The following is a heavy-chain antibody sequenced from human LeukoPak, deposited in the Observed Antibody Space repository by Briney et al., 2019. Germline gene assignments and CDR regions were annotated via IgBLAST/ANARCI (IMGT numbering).Heavy chain of an antibody. J-gene: IGHJ5*02. D-gene: IGHD1-14*01. CDR1: GFSISNIY. CDR2: TYSSGST. CDR3: AGNHPFDP. Sequence: GRSLRLSCEVYGFSISNIYMSCLRQAPGKGLECVSVTYSSGSTYYADSVKGRFTISRDNTRNTVYLQMNSLRGEDTAIYYCAGNHPFDPWGQGTLVTVSS. V-gene: IGHV3-66*01.